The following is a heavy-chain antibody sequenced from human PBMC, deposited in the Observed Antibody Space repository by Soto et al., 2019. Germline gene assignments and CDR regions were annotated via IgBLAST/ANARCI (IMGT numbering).Heavy chain of an antibody. D-gene: IGHD4-17*01. J-gene: IGHJ4*02. V-gene: IGHV2-5*02. CDR1: GFSLTTTDMG. Sequence: QITLKESGPPLVSPAQTLTLTCAFSGFSLTTTDMGVAWIRQPPGKALEWLALIYWDDDKRYSPSLKNRLAISKDTSRNRVVLTITNMNPEDTGTYFCAHAGDYDLLSFDHWGPGTLVTVSS. CDR2: IYWDDDK. CDR3: AHAGDYDLLSFDH.